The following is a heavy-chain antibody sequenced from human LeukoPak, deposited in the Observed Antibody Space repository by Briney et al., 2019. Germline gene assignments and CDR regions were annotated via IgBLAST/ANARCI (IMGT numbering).Heavy chain of an antibody. CDR2: INHSGST. CDR1: GGSFSGYY. J-gene: IGHJ4*02. CDR3: ARALAVADYDY. Sequence: SATLTLTCAVYGGSFSGYYWSWIRQPPGKGLEWIGEINHSGSTNYNPSLKSRVTISVDTSNNQFSLKLSSVTAADTAVYYCARALAVADYDYWGQGTLVTVSS. D-gene: IGHD6-19*01. V-gene: IGHV4-34*01.